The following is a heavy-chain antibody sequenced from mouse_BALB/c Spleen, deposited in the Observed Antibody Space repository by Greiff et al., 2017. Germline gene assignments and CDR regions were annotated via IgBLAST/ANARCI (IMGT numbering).Heavy chain of an antibody. CDR2: ISYSGST. Sequence: EVKLQESGPGLVKPSQSLSLTCTVTGYSITSDYAWNWIRQFPGNKLEWMGYISYSGSTSYNPSLKSRISITRDTSKNQFFLQLNSVTTEDTATYYCAIYDYDGTYAMDYWGQGTSVTVSS. CDR3: AIYDYDGTYAMDY. CDR1: GYSITSDYA. V-gene: IGHV3-2*02. J-gene: IGHJ4*01. D-gene: IGHD2-4*01.